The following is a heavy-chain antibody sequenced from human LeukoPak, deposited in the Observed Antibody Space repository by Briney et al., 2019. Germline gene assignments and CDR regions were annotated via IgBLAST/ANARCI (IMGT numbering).Heavy chain of an antibody. CDR3: ARAPAEIGGYYPEYFRH. J-gene: IGHJ1*01. CDR1: GFTFSRYL. D-gene: IGHD3-22*01. CDR2: IKSDGST. V-gene: IGHV3-74*01. Sequence: GGSLRLSCAASGFTFSRYLMHWVRQAPGKGLVWVSRIKSDGSTNYADSVKGRFTISRDNAKNTVSLQMNSLRAEDTGVYYCARAPAEIGGYYPEYFRHWGQGTLVTASS.